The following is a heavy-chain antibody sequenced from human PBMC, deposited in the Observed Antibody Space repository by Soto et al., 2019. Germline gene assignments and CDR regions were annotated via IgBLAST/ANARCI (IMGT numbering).Heavy chain of an antibody. D-gene: IGHD6-6*01. CDR1: GFTFSSYS. Sequence: EVQLVESGGGLVKPGGSLRLSCAASGFTFSSYSMNWVRQAPGKGLEWVSSISSSSSYIYYADSVKGRFTISRDNAKNSLYMQMNSLRAEDTAVYYCAREDSSSIVGIGDGMYGWGQGTPVTVAS. J-gene: IGHJ6*02. CDR2: ISSSSSYI. V-gene: IGHV3-21*01. CDR3: AREDSSSIVGIGDGMYG.